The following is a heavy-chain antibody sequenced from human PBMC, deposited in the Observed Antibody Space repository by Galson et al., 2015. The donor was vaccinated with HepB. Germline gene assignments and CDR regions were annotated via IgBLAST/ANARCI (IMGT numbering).Heavy chain of an antibody. J-gene: IGHJ4*02. CDR1: GFTFSSYW. Sequence: SLRLSCAASGFTFSSYWMHWVRQAPGKGLVWVSRINSDGSATYYADSVKGRFTISRDNAKNTLYLQVNSLRAEDTGVYYCARGHNGIYGKFDLWGQGTLVTVSS. CDR2: INSDGSAT. CDR3: ARGHNGIYGKFDL. D-gene: IGHD4-17*01. V-gene: IGHV3-74*01.